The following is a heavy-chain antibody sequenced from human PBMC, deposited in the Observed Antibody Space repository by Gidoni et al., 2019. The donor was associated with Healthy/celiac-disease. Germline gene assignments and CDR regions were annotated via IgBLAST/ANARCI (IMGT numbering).Heavy chain of an antibody. J-gene: IGHJ4*02. V-gene: IGHV3-23*01. CDR2: ISGSGGST. D-gene: IGHD4-17*01. Sequence: EVQLLASGGGLVQPGGSLRLSCEAPGFTFSSSAMSWVRQATGTGRERVSAISGSGGSTYYADSVKGRFTISRDNSKNTLYLQMNSLRAEDTAVYYCAKDTTTVTPFHYWGQGTLVTVSS. CDR3: AKDTTTVTPFHY. CDR1: GFTFSSSA.